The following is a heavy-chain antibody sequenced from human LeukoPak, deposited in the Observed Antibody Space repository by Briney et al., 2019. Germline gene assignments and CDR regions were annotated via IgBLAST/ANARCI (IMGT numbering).Heavy chain of an antibody. V-gene: IGHV3-48*03. CDR2: ITDSGSTI. CDR1: GFTFSSYE. J-gene: IGHJ4*02. D-gene: IGHD6-13*01. Sequence: PGGSLRLSCAASGFTFSSYEMNWVPQAPGKGLEWVSYITDSGSTIYYADSVKGRFTISRENAKNSLYLQMNSLRAEDTAVYYCASSRGSWPDYFDYWGQGTLVTVSS. CDR3: ASSRGSWPDYFDY.